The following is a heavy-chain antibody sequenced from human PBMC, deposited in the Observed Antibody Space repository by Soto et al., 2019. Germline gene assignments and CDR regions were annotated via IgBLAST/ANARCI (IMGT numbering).Heavy chain of an antibody. CDR3: ARDTLNNGIFDY. J-gene: IGHJ4*02. Sequence: GASVKVSCKACGGTFSSYAISWVRQAPGQGLEWMGGIIPIFGTANYAQKFQGRVTITADESTSTAYMELSSLRSEDTAVYYCARDTLNNGIFDYWGQGTLVTVSS. D-gene: IGHD1-1*01. V-gene: IGHV1-69*13. CDR2: IIPIFGTA. CDR1: GGTFSSYA.